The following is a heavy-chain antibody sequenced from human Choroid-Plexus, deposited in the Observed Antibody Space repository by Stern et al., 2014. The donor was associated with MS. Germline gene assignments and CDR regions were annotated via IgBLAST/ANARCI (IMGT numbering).Heavy chain of an antibody. Sequence: VQLEESGGGVVQPGRPLRLSCVASGFTLGSCAMHWVRQAPGKGLEWVAGVSYDGSNKYYADSVKGRFTISRDNSQNTLYMQMSSLRPEDTAVYYCAKDRQYLTYFFDHWGQGSLVIVSS. V-gene: IGHV3-30*18. CDR3: AKDRQYLTYFFDH. CDR2: VSYDGSNK. D-gene: IGHD2/OR15-2a*01. J-gene: IGHJ5*02. CDR1: GFTLGSCA.